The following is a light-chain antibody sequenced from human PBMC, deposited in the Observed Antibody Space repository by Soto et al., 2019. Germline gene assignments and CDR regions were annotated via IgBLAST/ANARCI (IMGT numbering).Light chain of an antibody. V-gene: IGLV3-21*02. CDR1: SIGRKG. J-gene: IGLJ1*01. Sequence: SYELTQPPSVSVAPGQTARITCGGNSIGRKGVHWYQQKPGQAPVLVVYDDSDRPSGIPERFSGSNSGNTATLTISRVEAGVEADYYCQVWDSSSDHPRVFGTGTKLTVL. CDR2: DDS. CDR3: QVWDSSSDHPRV.